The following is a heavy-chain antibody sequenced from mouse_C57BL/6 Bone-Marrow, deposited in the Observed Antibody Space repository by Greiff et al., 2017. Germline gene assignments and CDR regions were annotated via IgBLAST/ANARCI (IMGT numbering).Heavy chain of an antibody. Sequence: EVMLVESGGGLVKPGGSLKLSCAASGFTFSDYGMHWVRQAPEKGLEWVAYISSGSSTIYYADTVKGRFTISRDNSKNTLFLQMTSLRSEDTAMYYCARDGSGYFDYWGQGTTLTVSS. CDR1: GFTFSDYG. J-gene: IGHJ2*01. V-gene: IGHV5-17*01. CDR2: ISSGSSTI. D-gene: IGHD1-1*01. CDR3: ARDGSGYFDY.